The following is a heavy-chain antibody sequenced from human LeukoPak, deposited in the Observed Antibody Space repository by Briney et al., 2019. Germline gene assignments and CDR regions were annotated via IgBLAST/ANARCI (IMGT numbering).Heavy chain of an antibody. D-gene: IGHD4-23*01. V-gene: IGHV3-74*01. Sequence: GGSLRLSCAASGFTFSSYWIHWVRQAPGKGLVWVSRIYSDATYYADSVKGRFTISRDNSKNTLYLQMNSLRAEDTAVYYCAKAHYPHYGGNQYYFDYWGQGTLVTVSS. J-gene: IGHJ4*02. CDR1: GFTFSSYW. CDR2: IYSDAT. CDR3: AKAHYPHYGGNQYYFDY.